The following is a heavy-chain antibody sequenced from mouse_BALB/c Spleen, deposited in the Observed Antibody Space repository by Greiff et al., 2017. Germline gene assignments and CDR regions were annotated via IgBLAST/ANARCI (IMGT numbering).Heavy chain of an antibody. CDR2: ILPGSGST. D-gene: IGHD2-1*01. J-gene: IGHJ3*01. CDR1: GYTFSSYW. CDR3: ARYGNYRAWFAY. V-gene: IGHV1-9*01. Sequence: VKVVESGAELMKPGASVKISCKATGYTFSSYWIEWVKQRPGHGLEWIGEILPGSGSTNYNEKFKGKATFTADTSSNTAYMQLSSLTSEDSAVYYCARYGNYRAWFAYWGQGTLVTVSA.